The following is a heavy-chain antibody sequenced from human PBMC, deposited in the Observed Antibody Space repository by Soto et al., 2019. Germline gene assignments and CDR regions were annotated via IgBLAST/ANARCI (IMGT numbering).Heavy chain of an antibody. CDR1: GFTFCSYA. Sequence: QVQLVESGGGVVQPGRSLRLSCAASGFTFCSYAMHWVRQAPGKGLEWVAVISYDGSNKYYADSVKGRFTISRDNSKNTLYLQMNSLRAEDTAVYYCAKALGGYSGYDGYWGQGTLVTVSS. J-gene: IGHJ4*02. V-gene: IGHV3-30-3*01. CDR2: ISYDGSNK. D-gene: IGHD5-12*01. CDR3: AKALGGYSGYDGY.